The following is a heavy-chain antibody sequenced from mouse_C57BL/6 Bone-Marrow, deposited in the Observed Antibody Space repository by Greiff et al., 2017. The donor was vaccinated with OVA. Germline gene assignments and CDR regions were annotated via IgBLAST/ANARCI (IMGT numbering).Heavy chain of an antibody. CDR2: IDPSDSYT. CDR1: GYTFTSYW. CDR3: ARARSFRQLGLPPFAY. V-gene: IGHV1-50*01. Sequence: VKLQQPGAELVKPGASVKLSCKASGYTFTSYWMQWVKQRPGQGLEWIGEIDPSDSYTNYNQKFKGKATLTVDTSSSTAYMQLSSLTSEDSAVYYYARARSFRQLGLPPFAYWGQGTGVTVSA. J-gene: IGHJ3*01. D-gene: IGHD3-2*01.